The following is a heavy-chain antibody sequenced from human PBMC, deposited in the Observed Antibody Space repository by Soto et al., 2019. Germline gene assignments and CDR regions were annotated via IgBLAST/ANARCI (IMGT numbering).Heavy chain of an antibody. CDR2: IYYNGNT. CDR3: TRANWYSEY. V-gene: IGHV4-59*11. Sequence: QVKLQESGPGLVKPSETLSLTCSVSGGSISNHYWSWIRQPPGKVLEWIGYIYYNGNTNYNPSLKSRVTMSVDTSRNQISLKLTTVTAADTAVYYCTRANWYSEYWGQGTLVTVSS. D-gene: IGHD7-27*01. CDR1: GGSISNHY. J-gene: IGHJ4*02.